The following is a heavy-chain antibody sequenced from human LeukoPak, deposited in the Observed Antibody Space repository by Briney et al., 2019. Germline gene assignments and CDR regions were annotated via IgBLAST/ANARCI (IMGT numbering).Heavy chain of an antibody. Sequence: PSETLSLTCAVYGGSFSGYYWSWIRQPPGKGLEWIGEINHSGSTNYNPSLNSRVTISVDTSKNQFSLKLTSVTAADTAVYYCASPSSSWLYFDYWSQGTLVTVSS. CDR2: INHSGST. CDR1: GGSFSGYY. V-gene: IGHV4-34*01. CDR3: ASPSSSWLYFDY. D-gene: IGHD6-13*01. J-gene: IGHJ4*02.